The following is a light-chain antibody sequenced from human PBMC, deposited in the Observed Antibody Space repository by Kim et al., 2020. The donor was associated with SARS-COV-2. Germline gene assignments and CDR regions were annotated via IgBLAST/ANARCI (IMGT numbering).Light chain of an antibody. Sequence: SPGERATLSCRASQSVSSSYLAWYQQKPGQAPRLLIYGASNRATGIPDRFSGSGSGTDFTLTISRLEPEDFAMYYCQQYGSSPLTFGGGTKVDIK. V-gene: IGKV3-20*01. CDR1: QSVSSSY. CDR2: GAS. J-gene: IGKJ4*01. CDR3: QQYGSSPLT.